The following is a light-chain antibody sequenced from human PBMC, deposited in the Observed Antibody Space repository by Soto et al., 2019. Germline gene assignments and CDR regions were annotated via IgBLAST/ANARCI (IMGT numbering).Light chain of an antibody. CDR3: STWDDSLSGII. V-gene: IGLV1-47*01. J-gene: IGLJ2*01. CDR1: SSNIGSNY. Sequence: QPVLTQPPSASGTPGQRVTISCSGSSSNIGSNYVYWYQKVPGTAPKLLVYRNDQRPYGVPDRFSGSKSGTSASLAISRLRSEDEAEYFCSTWDDSLSGIIFGGGTKLTVL. CDR2: RND.